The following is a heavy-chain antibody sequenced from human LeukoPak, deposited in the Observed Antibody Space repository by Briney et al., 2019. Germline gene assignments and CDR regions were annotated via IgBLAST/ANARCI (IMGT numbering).Heavy chain of an antibody. CDR2: ISGDGGST. V-gene: IGHV3-43*02. J-gene: IGHJ4*02. D-gene: IGHD6-13*01. Sequence: PGGSLRLSCAASGFTLDDYAMHWVRQAPGKGLEWVSLISGDGGSTYYADPVKGRFTISRDNSKNSLYLQMNSLRTEDTALYYCAKPWTGYSSSWYFYYFDYWGQGTLVTVSS. CDR1: GFTLDDYA. CDR3: AKPWTGYSSSWYFYYFDY.